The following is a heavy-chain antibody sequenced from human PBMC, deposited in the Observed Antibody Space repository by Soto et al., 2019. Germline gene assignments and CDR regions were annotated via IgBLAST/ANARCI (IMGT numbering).Heavy chain of an antibody. CDR2: IYYRGST. J-gene: IGHJ5*02. D-gene: IGHD1-26*01. V-gene: IGHV4-59*01. CDR1: GDSITGSH. CDR3: ASSAIVGREVNTWFDP. Sequence: QVHLQESGPGLVKASETLSLTCTVSGDSITGSHWNWIRQPLGKPLEWIGYIYYRGSTNYNPSLKGRLTLSVETSKNQIFLRLNSVTAADTAVYYWASSAIVGREVNTWFDPWGQGILVTVSS.